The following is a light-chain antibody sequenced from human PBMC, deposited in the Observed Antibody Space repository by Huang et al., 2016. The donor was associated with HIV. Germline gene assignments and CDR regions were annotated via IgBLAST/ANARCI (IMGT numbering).Light chain of an antibody. Sequence: EIVLTQSPATLSLSPGERATLSCRASQSVSSYLAWYQQRPGQAPRLLIYDASNRATGIPARFSGSGSGADVTLTISSLEPEDFAVYYCQQRSNWPPHTFGGGTKVEIK. V-gene: IGKV3-11*01. CDR2: DAS. CDR1: QSVSSY. J-gene: IGKJ4*01. CDR3: QQRSNWPPHT.